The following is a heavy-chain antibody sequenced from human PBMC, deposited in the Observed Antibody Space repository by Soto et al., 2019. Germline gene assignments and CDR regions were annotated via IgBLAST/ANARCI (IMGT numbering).Heavy chain of an antibody. CDR3: ARDIWGFGEPWFEP. V-gene: IGHV4-59*01. D-gene: IGHD3-10*01. J-gene: IGHJ5*02. CDR2: IYYSGST. CDR1: CGSISSYY. Sequence: PSETLSLTCAVSCGSISSYYWSWIRHPPCKGLELIGYIYYSGSTNYNPSLKSRVTISVDTSKNQFSLKLSSVTAADTAVYYCARDIWGFGEPWFEPWGQGTLVTVSS.